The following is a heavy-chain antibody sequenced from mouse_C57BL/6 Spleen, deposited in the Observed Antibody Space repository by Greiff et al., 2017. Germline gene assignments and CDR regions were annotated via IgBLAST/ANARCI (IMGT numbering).Heavy chain of an antibody. CDR1: GFTFSSYA. CDR2: ISDGGSYT. D-gene: IGHD1-1*01. CDR3: ARDEGGYDYGSSPWFAY. Sequence: EVQVVESGGGLVKPGGSLKLSCAASGFTFSSYAMSWVRQTPEKRLEWVATISDGGSYTYYPDNVKGRFTISRDNAKNNLYLQMSHLKSEDTAMYYCARDEGGYDYGSSPWFAYWGQGTLVTVSA. J-gene: IGHJ3*01. V-gene: IGHV5-4*01.